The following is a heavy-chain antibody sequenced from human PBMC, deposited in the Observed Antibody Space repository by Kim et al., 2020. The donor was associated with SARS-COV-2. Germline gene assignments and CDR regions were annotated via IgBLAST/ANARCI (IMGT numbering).Heavy chain of an antibody. Sequence: GGSLRLSCAASGFTFSSYSMNWVRQAPGKGLEWVSYISSSSSTIYYADSVKGRFTISRDNAKNSLYLQMNSLRAEDTAVYYCARGDDYGDYRVDAFDIWGQGTMVTVSS. CDR2: ISSSSSTI. D-gene: IGHD4-17*01. CDR3: ARGDDYGDYRVDAFDI. V-gene: IGHV3-48*04. CDR1: GFTFSSYS. J-gene: IGHJ3*02.